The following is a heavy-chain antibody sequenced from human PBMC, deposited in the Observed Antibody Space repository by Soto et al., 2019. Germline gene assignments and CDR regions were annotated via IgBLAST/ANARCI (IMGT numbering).Heavy chain of an antibody. D-gene: IGHD2-8*01. J-gene: IGHJ4*02. CDR1: GFTFSTY. CDR3: AKVFERCREDCPGYFDY. CDR2: VSGTGDYT. Sequence: EVQLLESGGGLVQPGESLTLSCAASGFTFSTYMNWVRLAPGKGLEWVSAVSGTGDYTYYADSVKGRFTISRDNSKNTLYLQMNSLRADDTAVYYCAKVFERCREDCPGYFDYWGQGPLVTVSS. V-gene: IGHV3-23*01.